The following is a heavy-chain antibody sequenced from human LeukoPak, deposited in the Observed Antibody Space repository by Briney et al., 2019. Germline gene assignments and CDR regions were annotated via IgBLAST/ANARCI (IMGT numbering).Heavy chain of an antibody. J-gene: IGHJ3*02. D-gene: IGHD3-16*01. V-gene: IGHV1-2*02. Sequence: GASVKVSCKASGYKFTDFYMHWVRQAPGQGLEWMGWINPNTGGSNYAQKFQGRVTMTRDTSISTAYMELSRLRSDDTAVYYCARGINDEDPIWGQGTMVTVSS. CDR2: INPNTGGS. CDR3: ARGINDEDPI. CDR1: GYKFTDFY.